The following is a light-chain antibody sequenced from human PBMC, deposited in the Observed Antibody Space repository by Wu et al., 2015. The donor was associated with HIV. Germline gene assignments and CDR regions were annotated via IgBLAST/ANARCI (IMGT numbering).Light chain of an antibody. CDR3: QQYDNWPPWT. Sequence: IVMTQSPATLSVFPGERATLSCRASQSINIKLAWYQQKPGQAPRLLIYGASTRATDIPARSSGRGSGTEFTLTISSTQSEDFAVYYCQQYDNWPPWTFGQGPRWKSN. CDR2: GAS. V-gene: IGKV3-15*01. J-gene: IGKJ1*01. CDR1: QSINIK.